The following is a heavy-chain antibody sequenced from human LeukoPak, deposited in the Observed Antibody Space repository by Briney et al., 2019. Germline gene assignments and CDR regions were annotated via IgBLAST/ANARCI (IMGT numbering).Heavy chain of an antibody. CDR1: GGSISSGDYY. CDR2: IYDSGST. J-gene: IGHJ3*02. CDR3: ARDCSGGSCYGAFDI. V-gene: IGHV4-30-4*01. D-gene: IGHD2-15*01. Sequence: SETLSLTCTVSGGSISSGDYYWSWIRQPPGKGLEWIGYIYDSGSTYYNPSLKSRITISVDTSENRFSLKLSSVTATDTAVNYCARDCSGGSCYGAFDIWGQGTMVTVSS.